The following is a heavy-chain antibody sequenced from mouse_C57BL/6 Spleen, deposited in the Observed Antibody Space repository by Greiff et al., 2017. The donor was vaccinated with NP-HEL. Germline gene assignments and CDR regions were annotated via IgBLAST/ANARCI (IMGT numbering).Heavy chain of an antibody. J-gene: IGHJ2*01. CDR2: IDPNSGGT. CDR1: GYTFTSYW. V-gene: IGHV1-72*01. CDR3: ATYYGYDVGH. D-gene: IGHD2-2*01. Sequence: QVQLQQPGAELVKPGASVKLSCKASGYTFTSYWMHWVKQRPGRGLEWIGRIDPNSGGTKYNEKFKSKATLTVDKPSSTAYMQLSSRTSEDCAVYLCATYYGYDVGHWGQGNHPTGSS.